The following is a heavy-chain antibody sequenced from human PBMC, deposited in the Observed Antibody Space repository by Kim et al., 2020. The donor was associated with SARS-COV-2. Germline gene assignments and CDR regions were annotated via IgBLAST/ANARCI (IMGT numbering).Heavy chain of an antibody. V-gene: IGHV3-30*18. Sequence: GGSLRLSCVASGFTFGIYGMHWARQAPGKGLQWVAFISYDGSNIYYADSVKGRFTISRDNSKNTLYLQMNSVRAEDTAVYYCAKKPDDRSTWGQHGMDVWGQGTTVTVSS. CDR1: GFTFGIYG. CDR2: ISYDGSNI. D-gene: IGHD1-1*01. J-gene: IGHJ6*02. CDR3: AKKPDDRSTWGQHGMDV.